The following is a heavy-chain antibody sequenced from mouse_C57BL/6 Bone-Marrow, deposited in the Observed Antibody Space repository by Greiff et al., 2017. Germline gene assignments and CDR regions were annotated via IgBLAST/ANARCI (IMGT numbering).Heavy chain of an antibody. CDR3: ARGYYGSSYAMDY. CDR2: IDPSDSET. Sequence: QVQLQQPGAELVRPGSSVKLSCKASGYTFTSYWMHWVKQRPIQGLEWIGNIDPSDSETHYNQKFKDKATLTVDKSSSTAYMQLSSLTSEDSAVYYCARGYYGSSYAMDYGGQGTSVTVSS. V-gene: IGHV1-52*01. J-gene: IGHJ4*01. CDR1: GYTFTSYW. D-gene: IGHD1-1*01.